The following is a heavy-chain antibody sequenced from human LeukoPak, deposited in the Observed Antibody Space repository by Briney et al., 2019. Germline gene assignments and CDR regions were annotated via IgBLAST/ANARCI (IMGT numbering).Heavy chain of an antibody. CDR1: GFTFSSYG. D-gene: IGHD3-22*01. CDR2: IWYDGSNK. CDR3: AKNAGGYYDSSGMKYYFDY. J-gene: IGHJ4*02. V-gene: IGHV3-33*06. Sequence: GGSLRLSCAASGFTFSSYGMHWVRQAPGKGLEWVVVIWYDGSNKYYADSVKGRFTISRDNSKNTLYLQMNSLRAEDTAVYYCAKNAGGYYDSSGMKYYFDYWGQGTLVTVSS.